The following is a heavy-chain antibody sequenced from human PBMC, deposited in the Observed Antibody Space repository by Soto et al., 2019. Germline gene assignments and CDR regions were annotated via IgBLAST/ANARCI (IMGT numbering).Heavy chain of an antibody. CDR1: GFSFSTYW. V-gene: IGHV3-7*01. CDR2: IKQDGSEK. Sequence: EVQLVESGGDLVQPGGSLRLSCAVSGFSFSTYWMSWVRQAPGKGLEWVANIKQDGSEKHYVDSVKGRFTISRDNAKNSLYLQMSSRRAEDTAVYYCARGRWTWDIWGQGKKVTVSS. J-gene: IGHJ3*02. D-gene: IGHD2-15*01. CDR3: ARGRWTWDI.